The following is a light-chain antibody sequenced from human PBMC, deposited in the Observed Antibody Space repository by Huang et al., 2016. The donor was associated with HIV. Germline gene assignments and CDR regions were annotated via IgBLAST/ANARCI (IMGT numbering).Light chain of an antibody. CDR2: GAS. J-gene: IGKJ2*01. CDR1: QSVSNSY. Sequence: ETVLTQSPGTLSLSPGERAPLPCRASQSVSNSYLAWYQQKPGQAPRLLIYGASRRATGIPDRFSGSGSGTDFTLTISRLEPEDSAVYYCQQYGSSPYTFGQGTKLEIK. V-gene: IGKV3-20*01. CDR3: QQYGSSPYT.